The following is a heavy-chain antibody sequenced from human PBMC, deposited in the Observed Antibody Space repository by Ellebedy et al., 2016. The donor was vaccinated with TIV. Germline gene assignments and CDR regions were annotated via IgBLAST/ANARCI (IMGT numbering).Heavy chain of an antibody. D-gene: IGHD1-26*01. CDR2: TSDDETSK. J-gene: IGHJ4*02. Sequence: GESLKISCAASGFLFSDDTMHWVRQAPGKGLEWVAVTSDDETSKHYADSVKGRFTISRDNSRRTLYLQMNSLSAEDTAMYYWARELGVSGTYYLLVYWGQGTLVTVSS. CDR3: ARELGVSGTYYLLVY. V-gene: IGHV3-30-3*01. CDR1: GFLFSDDT.